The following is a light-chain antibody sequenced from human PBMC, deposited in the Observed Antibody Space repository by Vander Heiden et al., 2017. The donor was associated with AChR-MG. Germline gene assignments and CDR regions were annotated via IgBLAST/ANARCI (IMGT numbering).Light chain of an antibody. CDR3: AAWDDSLNSWV. CDR2: TNN. CDR1: SSNIGSNT. J-gene: IGLJ3*02. V-gene: IGLV1-44*01. Sequence: QSVLTPPPSASCTPGQRVTISCSGSSSNIGSNTVNWYQQLPGTAPKLLIYTNNRRPSGVPDRFSGSTSGTSASLAISGLQSDDETDYYCAAWDDSLNSWVFGGGTKVTVL.